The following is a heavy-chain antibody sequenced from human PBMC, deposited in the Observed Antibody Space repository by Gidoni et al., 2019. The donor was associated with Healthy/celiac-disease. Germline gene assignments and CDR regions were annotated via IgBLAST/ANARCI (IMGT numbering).Heavy chain of an antibody. CDR2: INPNSGGT. Sequence: QVQLVQSGAEVKKPGASVKVSCKASGYTFTGYYMHWVRQAPGQGLAWMGWINPNSGGTNNAQKFQGWVTMTRDTSISTAYMELSRLRSDDTAVYYCARERDSGYDGGTDYYYYGMDVWGQGTTVTVSS. CDR3: ARERDSGYDGGTDYYYYGMDV. V-gene: IGHV1-2*04. CDR1: GYTFTGYY. D-gene: IGHD5-12*01. J-gene: IGHJ6*02.